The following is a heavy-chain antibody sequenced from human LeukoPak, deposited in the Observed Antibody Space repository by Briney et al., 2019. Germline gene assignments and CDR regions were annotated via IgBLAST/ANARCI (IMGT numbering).Heavy chain of an antibody. CDR3: AKGRQQWWTFDALDI. Sequence: GGSLRLSCAASGFTFSIYGIHWVRQATRKGLEGVALISFDGGKNYYADSVKGRFTISRDNSKNTLYVQMNSLTPEDTAVYYCAKGRQQWWTFDALDIWGQGTMVTVSS. V-gene: IGHV3-30*18. D-gene: IGHD5-18*01. J-gene: IGHJ3*02. CDR2: ISFDGGKN. CDR1: GFTFSIYG.